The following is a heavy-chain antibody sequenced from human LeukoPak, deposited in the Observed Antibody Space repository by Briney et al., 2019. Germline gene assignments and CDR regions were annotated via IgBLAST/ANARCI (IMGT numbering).Heavy chain of an antibody. CDR3: ASSGWVDAFDI. V-gene: IGHV1-2*02. D-gene: IGHD6-19*01. CDR1: GYTFTGYY. Sequence: ASVQVSCKASGYTFTGYYMHWVRPAAAQGREWMGWINPNSSGTNYAQKFQGRVTMTRDTSISTTYMELSRLRSDDTAVYYCASSGWVDAFDIWGQGTMVTVSS. CDR2: INPNSSGT. J-gene: IGHJ3*02.